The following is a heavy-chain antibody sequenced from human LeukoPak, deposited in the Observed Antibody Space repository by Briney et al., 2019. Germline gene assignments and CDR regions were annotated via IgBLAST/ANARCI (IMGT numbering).Heavy chain of an antibody. CDR3: ARDPSSGWYGGNFDY. CDR2: IYYSGTT. CDR1: GGSITSGSYY. Sequence: SQTLSLTCTVSGGSITSGSYYWSWIRHPPGKGLEWIGYIYYSGTTNNIPSLKSRVTLSVDTSKNQFSLKLSSVTAADTAVYYCARDPSSGWYGGNFDYWGQGTLVTVSS. D-gene: IGHD6-19*01. V-gene: IGHV4-61*01. J-gene: IGHJ4*02.